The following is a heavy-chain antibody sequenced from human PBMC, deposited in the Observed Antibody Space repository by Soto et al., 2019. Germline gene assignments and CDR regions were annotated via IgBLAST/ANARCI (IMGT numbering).Heavy chain of an antibody. CDR2: IFPSDSDT. V-gene: IGHV5-51*01. J-gene: IGHJ5*02. Sequence: GESLKISCRTSGYRFTSYWIAWVRQMPGKGLEWMGIIFPSDSDTRYSPSFQGQVTISADRSTSTVFLQWASLKASDTDVYFCARKDKSGYFNWFDPWGQGTLVTVS. D-gene: IGHD3-22*01. CDR1: GYRFTSYW. CDR3: ARKDKSGYFNWFDP.